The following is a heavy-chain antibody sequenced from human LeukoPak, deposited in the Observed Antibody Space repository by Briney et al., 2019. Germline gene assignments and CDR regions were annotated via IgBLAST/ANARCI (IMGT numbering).Heavy chain of an antibody. CDR1: GFTFRDYA. J-gene: IGHJ4*02. CDR3: ARDELGDY. Sequence: GGSLRLSCVVSGFTFRDYAMNWFRQAPGKGLEWVAVISSDGKTDPNCYSDSARGRFTISRDNSRNVLYLQMNSLSGEDTAIYYCARDELGDYWGRGTPVAVAS. V-gene: IGHV3-33*05. CDR2: ISSDGKTDPN. D-gene: IGHD6-13*01.